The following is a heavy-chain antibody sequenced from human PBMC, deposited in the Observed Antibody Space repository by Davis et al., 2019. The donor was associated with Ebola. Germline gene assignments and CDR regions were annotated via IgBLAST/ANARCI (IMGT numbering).Heavy chain of an antibody. CDR1: GGTFSSYA. CDR2: ISAYNGNT. V-gene: IGHV1-18*01. Sequence: ASVKVSCKASGGTFSSYAISWVRQAPGQGLEWMGWISAYNGNTNYAQKLQGRVTMTTDTSTSTAYMELRSLRSDDTAVYYCARDTSIVVAAGWFDPWGQGTLVTVSS. D-gene: IGHD2-21*01. J-gene: IGHJ5*02. CDR3: ARDTSIVVAAGWFDP.